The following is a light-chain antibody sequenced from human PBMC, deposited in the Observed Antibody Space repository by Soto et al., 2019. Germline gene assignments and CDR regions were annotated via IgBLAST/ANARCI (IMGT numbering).Light chain of an antibody. J-gene: IGKJ1*01. CDR2: DAY. CDR3: QQYTTYFRT. Sequence: DIQMTQSPSTLSASLGDRVTITCRASQTISSWLAWYQQKPGKAPKLLIYDAYSLESGVPSRFSGGGSGTEYTLTISSLLPDDFATYYCQQYTTYFRTFGQGTKVDI. V-gene: IGKV1-5*01. CDR1: QTISSW.